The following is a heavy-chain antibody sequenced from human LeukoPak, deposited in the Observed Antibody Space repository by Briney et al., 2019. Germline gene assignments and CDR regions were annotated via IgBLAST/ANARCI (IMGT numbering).Heavy chain of an antibody. D-gene: IGHD5-24*01. CDR1: GYSFTSYG. CDR2: ISGSNGDT. CDR3: ARGTRRWLRLTYFDF. J-gene: IGHJ4*02. V-gene: IGHV1-18*01. Sequence: GASVKVSCKVFGYSFTSYGINWVRQAPGQGLDWMGWISGSNGDTNLAQRFQGRITMTADTSTSTSYMEVRSLTSDDTAVYYCARGTRRWLRLTYFDFWGQGSLVTVS.